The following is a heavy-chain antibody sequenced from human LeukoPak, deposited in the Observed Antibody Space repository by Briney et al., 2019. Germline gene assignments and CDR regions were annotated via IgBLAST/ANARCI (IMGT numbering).Heavy chain of an antibody. CDR3: ATLTGDRLPYFDY. V-gene: IGHV4-39*01. CDR2: LSYSGNT. CDR1: GGSISSSSYY. Sequence: PSETLSLTCTVSGGSISSSSYYWGWIRQPPGKGLEWIGSLSYSGNTYSNPSLKSRITISVDTSKNQFSLKLSSVTAADTAVYYCATLTGDRLPYFDYWGQGTLVTVSS. J-gene: IGHJ4*02. D-gene: IGHD7-27*01.